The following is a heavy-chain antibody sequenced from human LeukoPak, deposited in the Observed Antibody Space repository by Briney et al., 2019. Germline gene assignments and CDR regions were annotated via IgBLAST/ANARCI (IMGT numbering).Heavy chain of an antibody. J-gene: IGHJ3*02. CDR3: ARVFWEKDGFIGAFDI. V-gene: IGHV3-66*01. D-gene: IGHD3-3*01. Sequence: GGSLRLSCAASGFTFSGNYMSWVRQAPGKGLEWVSIIYSGDSTYYSDSVKGRFTISIDNSKNTLYLQMNSLRADDTAVYYCARVFWEKDGFIGAFDIWGQGTMVTVSS. CDR2: IYSGDST. CDR1: GFTFSGNY.